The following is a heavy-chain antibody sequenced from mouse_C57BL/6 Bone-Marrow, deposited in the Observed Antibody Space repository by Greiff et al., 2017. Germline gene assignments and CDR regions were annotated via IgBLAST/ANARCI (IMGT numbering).Heavy chain of an antibody. J-gene: IGHJ2*01. CDR1: GYSITSDY. D-gene: IGHD4-1*01. V-gene: IGHV3-8*01. CDR2: ISYSGST. Sequence: EVKLQESGPGLAKPSQTLSLTCSVTGYSITSDYWNWIRKFPGNKLEYMGYISYSGSTYYNPSLKSRISITRDTSKNQYYLQLNSVTTEDTATYYCAIYRGNWDERGYYFDYWGQGTTLTVSS. CDR3: AIYRGNWDERGYYFDY.